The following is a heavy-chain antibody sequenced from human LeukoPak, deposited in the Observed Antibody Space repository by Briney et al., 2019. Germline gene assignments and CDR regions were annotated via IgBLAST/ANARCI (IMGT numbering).Heavy chain of an antibody. CDR1: GFTFSSYW. CDR2: ISNDGSST. J-gene: IGHJ4*02. D-gene: IGHD1-26*01. V-gene: IGHV3-74*01. CDR3: ARLPGSKTFFDY. Sequence: GGSLRLSCAASGFTFSSYWMHWVRQAPGKGLVWVSRISNDGSSTSYADSVKGRFTISRDNAKNTVYLQMNSLRAEDTAVYYCARLPGSKTFFDYWGQGTLVTVSS.